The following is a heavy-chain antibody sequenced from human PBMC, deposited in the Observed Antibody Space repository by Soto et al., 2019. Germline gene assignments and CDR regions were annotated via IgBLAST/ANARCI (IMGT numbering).Heavy chain of an antibody. D-gene: IGHD3-10*02. J-gene: IGHJ4*02. CDR1: GFTFTTAW. CDR3: ARPGTMSLPPNGVAYYFDY. V-gene: IGHV3-15*07. CDR2: IKSKTDGGTP. Sequence: GGSLRLSCAASGFTFTTAWINWVRQAPGKGLEWVGRIKSKTDGGTPDFAAPVRGRFAISRDDSKSMVYLQMNSLKTEDTAVYYRARPGTMSLPPNGVAYYFDYWCQGILVTVS.